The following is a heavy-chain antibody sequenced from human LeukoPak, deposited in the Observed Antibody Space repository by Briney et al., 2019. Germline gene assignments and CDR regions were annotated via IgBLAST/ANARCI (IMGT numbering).Heavy chain of an antibody. V-gene: IGHV1-18*01. CDR2: ISAYNGNT. J-gene: IGHJ5*02. D-gene: IGHD6-13*01. CDR3: ARDPYSSSWYSSTVWFDP. CDR1: GYTFTSYG. Sequence: GASVKVSCKASGYTFTSYGISGVRQAPGQGLEWMGWISAYNGNTNYAQKLQGRVTMTTDTSTSTAYMELRSLRSDDTAVYYCARDPYSSSWYSSTVWFDPWGQGTLVTVSS.